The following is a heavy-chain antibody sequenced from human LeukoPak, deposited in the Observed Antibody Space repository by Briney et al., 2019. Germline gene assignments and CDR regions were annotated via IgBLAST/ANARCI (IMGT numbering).Heavy chain of an antibody. CDR2: IYHRGST. Sequence: RTLSLTCAVSGVSISSGGYSWSWIRQPPGKGLECIGHIYHRGSTYYNPSLKSRLTISVDRSKNQFSLKLSSVTAADTAVYYCARGGYSGYKNWGQGTLVTVSS. D-gene: IGHD5-12*01. CDR3: ARGGYSGYKN. CDR1: GVSISSGGYS. J-gene: IGHJ4*02. V-gene: IGHV4-30-2*01.